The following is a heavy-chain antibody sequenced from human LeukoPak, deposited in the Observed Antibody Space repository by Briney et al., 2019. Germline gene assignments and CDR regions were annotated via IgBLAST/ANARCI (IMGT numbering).Heavy chain of an antibody. J-gene: IGHJ4*02. Sequence: GGSLRLSCAASGFTFSSYAMSWVRQAPGKGLEWVSAISGSGGSTYYADSVKGRFTISRDNSKNSLYLQMNSLRAEDTAIYYCAREAPPHDTSDYDFWGQGTLVTVSS. V-gene: IGHV3-23*01. CDR3: AREAPPHDTSDYDF. CDR1: GFTFSSYA. CDR2: ISGSGGST. D-gene: IGHD3-22*01.